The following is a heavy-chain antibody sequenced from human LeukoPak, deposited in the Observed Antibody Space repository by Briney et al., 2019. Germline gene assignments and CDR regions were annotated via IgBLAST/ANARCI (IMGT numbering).Heavy chain of an antibody. J-gene: IGHJ4*02. CDR2: VFPHDSDT. D-gene: IGHD6-6*01. CDR1: GYSFSYYW. CDR3: ARARRSTSSEAGDLYKSWFFFDI. V-gene: IGHV5-51*01. Sequence: GESLKISCQGSGYSFSYYWIAWVRQMPGEGREWLGLVFPHDSDTRHSPSFTGQVTVSADKSINTAYLQWTGLKASDTAMYYCARARRSTSSEAGDLYKSWFFFDIWGQGTQVIVSS.